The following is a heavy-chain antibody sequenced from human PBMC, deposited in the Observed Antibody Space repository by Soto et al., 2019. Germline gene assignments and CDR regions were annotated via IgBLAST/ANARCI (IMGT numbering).Heavy chain of an antibody. V-gene: IGHV3-23*01. CDR2: ISGSGGST. CDR3: AKVYSCSSTSCEYYYYYYMDV. J-gene: IGHJ6*03. CDR1: GFTFSSYA. Sequence: GGSLRLSCAASGFTFSSYAMSWVRQAPGKGLEWVSAISGSGGSTYYADSVKGRFTISRDNSKNTLYLQMNSLRAEDTAVYYCAKVYSCSSTSCEYYYYYYMDVWGKGTTVTVSS. D-gene: IGHD2-2*01.